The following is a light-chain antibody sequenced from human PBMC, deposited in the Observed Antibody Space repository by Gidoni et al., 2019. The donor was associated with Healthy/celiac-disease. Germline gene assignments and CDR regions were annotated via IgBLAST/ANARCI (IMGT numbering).Light chain of an antibody. V-gene: IGLV3-25*03. Sequence: SYDLTQPPTVPVSPQQTARSTCSGDALPKQDAYWYQQKPGQAPVLVIYKDSARPSGIPERFSGSSSGTTVTLTISGVQAEDEADYYWQSADSSGTYVVFGGGTKLTVL. CDR2: KDS. J-gene: IGLJ2*01. CDR3: QSADSSGTYVV. CDR1: ALPKQD.